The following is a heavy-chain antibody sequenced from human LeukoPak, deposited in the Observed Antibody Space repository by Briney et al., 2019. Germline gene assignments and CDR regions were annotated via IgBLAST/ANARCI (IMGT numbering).Heavy chain of an antibody. CDR2: ISAYNGDT. CDR3: ARVVSVVGAIVDVDY. Sequence: GASVKVSCKASGYTFNNFGISWVRQAPGQGLEWMGWISAYNGDTKYAEKVQDRVTMTTDTSTSTVYMELRSLRSDDTAVYYCARVVSVVGAIVDVDYWGQGTLVTVSS. V-gene: IGHV1-18*01. D-gene: IGHD1-26*01. CDR1: GYTFNNFG. J-gene: IGHJ4*02.